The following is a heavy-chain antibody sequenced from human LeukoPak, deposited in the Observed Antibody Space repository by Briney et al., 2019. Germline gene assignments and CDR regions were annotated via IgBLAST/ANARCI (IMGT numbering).Heavy chain of an antibody. D-gene: IGHD7-27*01. CDR1: GFTFSNYW. CDR2: IKEDGSEK. J-gene: IGHJ4*02. CDR3: ARVSAGDYPDY. V-gene: IGHV3-7*03. Sequence: GGSLRLSCAASGFTFSNYWMSWVRQAPGKGLEWVANIKEDGSEKSYVDSVKGRFTTSRDNAKNSLYLQMNSLRAEDTAVYYCARVSAGDYPDYWGQGTLVTVSS.